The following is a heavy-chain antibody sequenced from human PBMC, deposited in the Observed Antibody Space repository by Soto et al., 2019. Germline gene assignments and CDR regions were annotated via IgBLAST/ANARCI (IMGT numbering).Heavy chain of an antibody. J-gene: IGHJ4*02. V-gene: IGHV4-59*01. Sequence: QVHLRESGPGLVKPSETLSLSCTVSGGAISTFYWSWIRQPPGKGLEWIGYISYSGNTNYNPSLKSRVAISVDTSKNQLSLNLTSVTAADTAVYYCARAPMVLSRCYFDSWGQGTPVTVSS. CDR1: GGAISTFY. CDR3: ARAPMVLSRCYFDS. D-gene: IGHD2-8*01. CDR2: ISYSGNT.